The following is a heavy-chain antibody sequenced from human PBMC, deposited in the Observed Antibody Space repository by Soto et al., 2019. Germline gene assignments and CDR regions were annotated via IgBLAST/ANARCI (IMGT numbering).Heavy chain of an antibody. Sequence: SETLSLTCTVSGGSVSSGSYYWSWIRQPPGKALEWIGFMYFGGSFNYNPSLTSRATISVETSKNQFSMKLTSVTASDTAVYYCARSYYDSTGFAVDPWGQGTLVTVSS. CDR2: MYFGGSF. J-gene: IGHJ5*02. CDR3: ARSYYDSTGFAVDP. D-gene: IGHD3-22*01. V-gene: IGHV4-61*01. CDR1: GGSVSSGSYY.